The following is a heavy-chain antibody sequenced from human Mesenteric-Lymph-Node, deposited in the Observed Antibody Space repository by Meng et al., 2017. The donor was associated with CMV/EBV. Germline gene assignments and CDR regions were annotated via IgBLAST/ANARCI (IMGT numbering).Heavy chain of an antibody. J-gene: IGHJ4*02. CDR3: AKEGDDSSGLYFHS. CDR1: GFTFSSYA. D-gene: IGHD3-22*01. Sequence: GGSLRLSCAASGFTFSSYAMSWVRQAPGKGLEWVSVIAGSGGGTYYADSVKGRFTISRDNSKNTLYVQMNSLRAEDTALYYCAKEGDDSSGLYFHSWGQGTLVTVSS. CDR2: IAGSGGGT. V-gene: IGHV3-23*01.